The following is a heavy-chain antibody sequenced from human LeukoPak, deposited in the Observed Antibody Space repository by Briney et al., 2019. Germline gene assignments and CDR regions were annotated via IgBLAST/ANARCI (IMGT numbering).Heavy chain of an antibody. CDR2: INHSGST. J-gene: IGHJ4*02. CDR1: GGSFSGYY. CDR3: ARGGNLWTAVYSSGWSRKVPFDY. Sequence: PSETLSLTCAVYGGSFSGYYWSWIRQPPGKGLEWIGKINHSGSTNYNPSLKSRVTISVDTSKNQFSLKLSSVTAADTAVYYCARGGNLWTAVYSSGWSRKVPFDYWGQGTLVTVSS. D-gene: IGHD6-19*01. V-gene: IGHV4-34*01.